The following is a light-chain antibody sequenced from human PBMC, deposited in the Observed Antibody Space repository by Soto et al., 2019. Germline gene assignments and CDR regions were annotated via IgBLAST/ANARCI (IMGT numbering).Light chain of an antibody. CDR2: AAS. CDR3: QQSFKTAWT. V-gene: IGKV1-39*01. CDR1: QSITKY. Sequence: DTQMTQSPSTLSASVGDRVIITCRASQSITKYLNWYQQKPGKAPKLLIYAASTLQSGVPSRFTGSGSGIPFTLTVTSLQPEDFATDDCQQSFKTAWTFGQGTKVEIK. J-gene: IGKJ1*01.